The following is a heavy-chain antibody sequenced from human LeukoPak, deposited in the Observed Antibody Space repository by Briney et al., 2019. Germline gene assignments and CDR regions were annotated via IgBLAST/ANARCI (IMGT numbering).Heavy chain of an antibody. V-gene: IGHV4-34*01. CDR1: GGSFSGYY. Sequence: SETLSLTCAVYGGSFSGYYWSWIRQPPGKGLAWIGEINHSGSTNYNPSLKSRVTISVDTSKNQFSLKLSSVTAADTAVYYCARGRYCSSTSCYVRFLYYFDYWGQGTLVTVSS. D-gene: IGHD2-2*01. CDR2: INHSGST. CDR3: ARGRYCSSTSCYVRFLYYFDY. J-gene: IGHJ4*02.